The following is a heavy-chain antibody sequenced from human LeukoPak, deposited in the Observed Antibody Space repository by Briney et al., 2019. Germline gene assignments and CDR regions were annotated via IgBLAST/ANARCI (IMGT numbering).Heavy chain of an antibody. CDR2: IYYSGST. CDR1: GASISSRNYY. Sequence: SETLSLTCTVSGASISSRNYYWGWIRQPPGKGLEWIGSIYYSGSTYYNPSLKSRVTISVDTSKNQFSLKLSSVTAADTAVYYCARRPHLFIAAGGGSFDYWGQGTLVTVSS. J-gene: IGHJ4*02. D-gene: IGHD6-13*01. V-gene: IGHV4-39*07. CDR3: ARRPHLFIAAGGGSFDY.